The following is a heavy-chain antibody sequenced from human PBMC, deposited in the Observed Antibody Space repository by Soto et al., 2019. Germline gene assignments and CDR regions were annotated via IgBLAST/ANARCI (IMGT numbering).Heavy chain of an antibody. J-gene: IGHJ5*02. V-gene: IGHV4-31*03. D-gene: IGHD3-3*01. CDR2: IFYTGST. CDR3: AGEESDFRGRNWFDP. CDR1: GGSISGGAYY. Sequence: QVQLQESGPGLVKPSQTLSLTCTVSGGSISGGAYYWSWIRQHPGKGLEWVGYIFYTGSTFYNPSLKSRVAISVDTSKNQFSLKLNSVTAADTAVYYCAGEESDFRGRNWFDPWGQGTLVTVSS.